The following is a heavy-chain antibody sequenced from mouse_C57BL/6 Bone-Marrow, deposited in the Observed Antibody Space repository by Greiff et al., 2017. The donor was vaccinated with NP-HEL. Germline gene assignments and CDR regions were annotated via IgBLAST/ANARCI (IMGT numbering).Heavy chain of an antibody. Sequence: EVQLQQSGTVLARPGASVKMSCKTSGYTFTSYWMHWVKQRPGQGLEWIGAIYPGNSDTSYNQKFKGKAKLTAVTSASTAYMELSSLTNEDSAVYYCTREIFYYGYHGAMDYWGQGTSVTVSS. J-gene: IGHJ4*01. V-gene: IGHV1-5*01. CDR2: IYPGNSDT. D-gene: IGHD2-2*01. CDR1: GYTFTSYW. CDR3: TREIFYYGYHGAMDY.